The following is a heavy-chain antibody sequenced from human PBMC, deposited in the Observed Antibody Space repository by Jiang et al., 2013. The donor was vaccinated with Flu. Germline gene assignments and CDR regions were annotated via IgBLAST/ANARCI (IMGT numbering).Heavy chain of an antibody. CDR1: GVSIRSGGYY. V-gene: IGHV4-31*03. CDR2: MFNSNTGSA. J-gene: IGHJ4*02. D-gene: IGHD2-8*01. Sequence: GPGLVKPSQNLSLTCTVSGVSIRSGGYYWTWIRQHPGKGLEWIGYMFNSNTGSADYNPSLKSRVTMSADTSKNHLYLKLGSVTAADTAVYYVSLLMPDQMSTWGQGIRGHRLF. CDR3: SLLMPDQMST.